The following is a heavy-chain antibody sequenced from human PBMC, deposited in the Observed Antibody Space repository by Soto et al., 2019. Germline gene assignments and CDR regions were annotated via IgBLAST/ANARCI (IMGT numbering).Heavy chain of an antibody. D-gene: IGHD3-10*01. Sequence: QVPLVESGGGVVQPGRSLRLSCAASGFTFSSYGMHWVRQAPGKGLEWVAVISYDGSNKYYADSVKGRFTISRDNSKNTLYRQMNSLRAEDTAVYYCAKDVWFGETPNGMDVWGQGTTVTVSS. V-gene: IGHV3-30*18. CDR2: ISYDGSNK. CDR3: AKDVWFGETPNGMDV. J-gene: IGHJ6*02. CDR1: GFTFSSYG.